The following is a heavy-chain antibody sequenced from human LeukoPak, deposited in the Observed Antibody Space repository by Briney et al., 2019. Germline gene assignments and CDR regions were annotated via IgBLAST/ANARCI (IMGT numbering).Heavy chain of an antibody. Sequence: ASVKVSCKASGYTFMSYGIHWVRQAPGQGLEWMGWIDPNSGGTNYAQNFQGRVTMTRDTSISTAYMELSRLRSDDTAVYYCARGLRGSPAFDQWGQGTLVTVSS. CDR3: ARGLRGSPAFDQ. J-gene: IGHJ4*02. CDR2: IDPNSGGT. V-gene: IGHV1-2*02. CDR1: GYTFMSYG. D-gene: IGHD5-12*01.